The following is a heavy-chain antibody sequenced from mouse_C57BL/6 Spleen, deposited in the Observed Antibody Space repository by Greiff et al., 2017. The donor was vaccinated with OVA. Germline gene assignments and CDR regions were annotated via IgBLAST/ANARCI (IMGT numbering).Heavy chain of an antibody. CDR2: IHPNSGST. J-gene: IGHJ3*01. V-gene: IGHV1-64*01. CDR3: AREVYYGLAWFAY. CDR1: GYTFTSYW. D-gene: IGHD2-1*01. Sequence: VQLQQPGAELVKPGASVKLSCKASGYTFTSYWMHWVKQRPGQGLEWIGMIHPNSGSTNYNEKFKSKATLTVDKSSSTAYMQLSSLTSEDSAVYYCAREVYYGLAWFAYWGQGTLVTVSA.